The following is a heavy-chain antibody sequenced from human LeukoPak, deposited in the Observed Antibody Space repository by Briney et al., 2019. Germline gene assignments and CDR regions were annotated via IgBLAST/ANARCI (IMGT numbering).Heavy chain of an antibody. CDR3: ARAIEVGAMTPFDY. CDR2: IYHSGST. D-gene: IGHD1-26*01. CDR1: GYSISSGYY. J-gene: IGHJ4*02. V-gene: IGHV4-38-2*02. Sequence: LETLSLTCTVSGYSISSGYYWGWIRQPPGKGLEWIGGIYHSGSTYYNPSLKSRVTISVDTSKNQFSLKLSSVTAADTAAYYCARAIEVGAMTPFDYWGQGTLVTVSS.